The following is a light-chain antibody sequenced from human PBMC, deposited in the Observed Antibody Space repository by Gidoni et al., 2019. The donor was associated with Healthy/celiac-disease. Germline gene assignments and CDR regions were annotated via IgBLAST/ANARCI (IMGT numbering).Light chain of an antibody. J-gene: IGKJ4*01. CDR3: QQSDSTPRA. V-gene: IGKV1-39*01. Sequence: EMQMTPSPSSLSASVGDRVTITCRASQSISSYLNWYQQKPGKAPKLLIYAASSLQSGVPSRVSGSGSGTDFTLTIISLQAEDFAIYYCQQSDSTPRAFGGGTKVEIK. CDR1: QSISSY. CDR2: AAS.